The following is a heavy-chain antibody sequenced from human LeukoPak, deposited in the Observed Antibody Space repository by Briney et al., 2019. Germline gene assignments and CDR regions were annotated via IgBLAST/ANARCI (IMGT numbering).Heavy chain of an antibody. D-gene: IGHD6-13*01. CDR3: ARAKRGPERRSSWDY. CDR1: GGSFSGYY. CDR2: INHSGST. V-gene: IGHV4-34*01. J-gene: IGHJ4*02. Sequence: PSETLSLTCAVYGGSFSGYYWSWIRQPPGKGLEWIGEINHSGSTNYNPSLKSRDTISVDTSKNQFSLKLSSVTAADTAVYYCARAKRGPERRSSWDYWGQGTLVTVSS.